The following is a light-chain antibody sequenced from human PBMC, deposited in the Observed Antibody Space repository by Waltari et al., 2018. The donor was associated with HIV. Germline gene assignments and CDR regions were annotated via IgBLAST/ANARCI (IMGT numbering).Light chain of an antibody. V-gene: IGKV3-15*01. Sequence: ETVMTQSPGTLSASPGERVALSCRASQSVDNKLAWYQQKPGQSPRLLVYDASTGATGIPDRFSGSGSGTQFTLTITGLQSEDCAVYYCQQDKKWPTLTFGQGTKVEIK. CDR1: QSVDNK. CDR3: QQDKKWPTLT. J-gene: IGKJ1*01. CDR2: DAS.